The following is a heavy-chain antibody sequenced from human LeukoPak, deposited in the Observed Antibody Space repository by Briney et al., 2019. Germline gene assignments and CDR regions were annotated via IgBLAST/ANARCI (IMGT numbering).Heavy chain of an antibody. V-gene: IGHV1-18*01. CDR2: ISGYNANT. CDR3: ARDVGVGASRGAAFDI. CDR1: GYIFTSYG. D-gene: IGHD1-26*01. Sequence: ASVKVSCKASGYIFTSYGISWVRQAPGQGLEWMGWISGYNANTKYSQKFQGRVTMTTDTPTSTAYMELRSLRSDDTAVYYCARDVGVGASRGAAFDIWGQGTMVTVSS. J-gene: IGHJ3*02.